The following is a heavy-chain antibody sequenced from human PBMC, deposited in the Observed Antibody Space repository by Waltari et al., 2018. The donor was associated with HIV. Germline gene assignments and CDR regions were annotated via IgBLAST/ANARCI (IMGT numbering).Heavy chain of an antibody. Sequence: LQLKESGPGLVKPSDTLSLTCAVSGAPLNSKNYYWAWLRTSPGARLALFAATQSPGARLEWIATIYYTGDTYFTPSLRNRTSISVDSSKNLLSLSLRSVTAADTAFYYCARQHAYVRDWFSQASFFNYWDPGTLVTVSS. V-gene: IGHV4-39*01. CDR3: ARQHAYVRDWFSQASFFNY. CDR2: IYYTGDT. CDR1: GAPLNSKNYY. J-gene: IGHJ4*02. D-gene: IGHD3-9*01.